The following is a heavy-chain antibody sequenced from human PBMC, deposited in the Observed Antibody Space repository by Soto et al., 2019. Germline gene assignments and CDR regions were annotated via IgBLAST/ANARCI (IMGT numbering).Heavy chain of an antibody. CDR1: GGTFGSYA. Sequence: GASVEVSCKASGGTFGSYAVSWVRHAPGQGLEWMGGIIPVFGTTNYAQNLQGRVTLTADESTTTVYMELSSLRSEDTAMYYCAREGFCXPTTCPDPPHYYNGMDVWGQGTMVTVSS. V-gene: IGHV1-69*13. CDR2: IIPVFGTT. D-gene: IGHD2-15*01. CDR3: AREGFCXPTTCPDPPHYYNGMDV. J-gene: IGHJ6*02.